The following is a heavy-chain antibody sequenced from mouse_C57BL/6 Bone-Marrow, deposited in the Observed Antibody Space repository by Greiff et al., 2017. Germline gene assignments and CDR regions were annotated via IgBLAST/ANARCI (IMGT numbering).Heavy chain of an antibody. CDR3: VRHPLGSSYGYFEV. CDR1: GFSFNTYA. D-gene: IGHD1-1*01. J-gene: IGHJ1*03. V-gene: IGHV10-1*01. Sequence: EVMLVESGGGLVQPKGSLKLSCAASGFSFNTYAMNWVRQAPGKGLEWVARIRSKSNNYATYYADSVKDRFTISRDDSESMLYLQMNNLKTEDTAMYYCVRHPLGSSYGYFEVWGTGTTVTVSS. CDR2: IRSKSNNYAT.